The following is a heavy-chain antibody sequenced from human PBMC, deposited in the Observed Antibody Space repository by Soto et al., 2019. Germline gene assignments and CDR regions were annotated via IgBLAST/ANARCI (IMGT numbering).Heavy chain of an antibody. CDR1: GYTFTSYG. J-gene: IGHJ4*02. CDR3: AAQYCSSTSCYSAFDY. Sequence: ASVKVSCKASGYTFTSYGISWVRQAPGQGLEWMGWISAYNGNTNYAQKLQGRVTMTTDTSTSTAYMELRSLRSDDTAVYYCAAQYCSSTSCYSAFDYRDQGTLVTVSS. CDR2: ISAYNGNT. D-gene: IGHD2-2*02. V-gene: IGHV1-18*04.